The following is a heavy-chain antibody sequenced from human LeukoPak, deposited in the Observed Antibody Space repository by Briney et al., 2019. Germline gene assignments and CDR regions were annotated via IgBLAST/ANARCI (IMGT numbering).Heavy chain of an antibody. CDR2: ISTYNGNT. J-gene: IGHJ3*01. CDR3: ARTQWLEDAFDF. V-gene: IGHV1-18*01. Sequence: ASVKVSRKASDHIFSNYGISWVRQAPGQGLEWMGRISTYNGNTHYAQKFQGRVTMTTDTSTNIAYLELRDLRSDDTAVYYCARTQWLEDAFDFWGQGTVVTVSS. D-gene: IGHD6-19*01. CDR1: DHIFSNYG.